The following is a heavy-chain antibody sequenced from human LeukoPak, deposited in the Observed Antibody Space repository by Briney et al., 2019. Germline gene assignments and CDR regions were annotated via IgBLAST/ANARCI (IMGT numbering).Heavy chain of an antibody. V-gene: IGHV1-18*01. CDR3: AIDSRAWYRPNY. D-gene: IGHD6-19*01. J-gene: IGHJ4*02. CDR2: ISAYNGNT. CDR1: GYTFTSYG. Sequence: ASVKVSCKASGYTFTSYGISWVRQAPGQGLEWMGWISAYNGNTNYAQKLQGRVTMTTDTSTSTAYMELRSLRSDDTAVYYCAIDSRAWYRPNYWGQGTLVTVSS.